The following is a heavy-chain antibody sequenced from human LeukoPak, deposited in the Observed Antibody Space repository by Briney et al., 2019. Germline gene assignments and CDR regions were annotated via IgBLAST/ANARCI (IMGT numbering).Heavy chain of an antibody. CDR2: ISTYNANK. Sequence: ASVKVSCKASGYTSTFYGISWVRQAPGQGLEWMGWISTYNANKDYAQKLQGRVTMTTDTSTSTAYMELRSLRSDDTAIYYCVRTNDYGDYWGQGTLVTVSS. V-gene: IGHV1-18*01. CDR3: VRTNDYGDY. CDR1: GYTSTFYG. J-gene: IGHJ4*02.